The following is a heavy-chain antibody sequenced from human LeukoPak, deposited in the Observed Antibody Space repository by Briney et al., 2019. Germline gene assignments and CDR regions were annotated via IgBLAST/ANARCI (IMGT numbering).Heavy chain of an antibody. J-gene: IGHJ4*02. CDR3: ARDDGRRATSTVVFGN. CDR2: ISGSGSST. D-gene: IGHD2-2*01. Sequence: GGSLRLSCAVSGLIFSDYYMSWIRQAPGEGLEWIPYISGSGSSTNYADSVKGRFTISRDNAKNSLYLQMNSLRAEDTAMYYCARDDGRRATSTVVFGNWGQGTLVTVSS. V-gene: IGHV3-11*04. CDR1: GLIFSDYY.